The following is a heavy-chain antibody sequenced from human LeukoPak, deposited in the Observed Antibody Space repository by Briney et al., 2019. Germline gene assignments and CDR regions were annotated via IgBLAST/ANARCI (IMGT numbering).Heavy chain of an antibody. J-gene: IGHJ5*02. D-gene: IGHD6-13*01. V-gene: IGHV1-69*04. CDR2: IIPILGIA. CDR1: GGTFSSYA. Sequence: SVKVSCKASGGTFSSYAISWVRQAPGQGLEWMGRIIPILGIANYAQKFQGGVTITADKSTSTAYMELSSLRSEDTAVYYCARVYAQLDNWFDPWGQGTLVTVSS. CDR3: ARVYAQLDNWFDP.